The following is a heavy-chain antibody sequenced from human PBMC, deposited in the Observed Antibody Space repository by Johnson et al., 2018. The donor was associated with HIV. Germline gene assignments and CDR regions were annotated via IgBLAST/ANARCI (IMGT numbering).Heavy chain of an antibody. Sequence: VQLVESGGGLIQPGGSLRLSCAASGFTVSSNYMSWVRQAPGKGLEWVSVIGTTGDTYYPGSVKGRFTISRDNSKNTLYLQMNSLRAEDTAVYYCAKDKRQTAIPQRAFDIWGQGTMVTVSS. D-gene: IGHD6-25*01. J-gene: IGHJ3*02. CDR3: AKDKRQTAIPQRAFDI. CDR1: GFTVSSNY. V-gene: IGHV3-53*01. CDR2: IGTTGDT.